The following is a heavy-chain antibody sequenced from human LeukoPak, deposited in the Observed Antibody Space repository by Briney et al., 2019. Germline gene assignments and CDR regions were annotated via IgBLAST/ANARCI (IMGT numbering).Heavy chain of an antibody. CDR2: INPNSGGT. CDR3: ARVRFLEWLLYFFDY. Sequence: ASVKVSCKASGYTFTGYYMHWVRQAPGQGLEWMGWINPNSGGTNYAQKFQGRGTMTRDTSISTAYMELSRLRSDDTAVYYCARVRFLEWLLYFFDYWGQGTLVTVSS. CDR1: GYTFTGYY. V-gene: IGHV1-2*02. D-gene: IGHD3-3*01. J-gene: IGHJ4*02.